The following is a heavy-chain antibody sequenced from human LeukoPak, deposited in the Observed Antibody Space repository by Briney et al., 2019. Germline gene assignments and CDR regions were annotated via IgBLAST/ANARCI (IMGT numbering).Heavy chain of an antibody. CDR2: ISYDGSNK. J-gene: IGHJ5*02. CDR1: GFTFSSSW. D-gene: IGHD2-15*01. V-gene: IGHV3-30*03. CDR3: ARARLGYCYGGSCYSLPDP. Sequence: GGSLRLSCAASGFTFSSSWMTWVRQAPGKGLEWVAVISYDGSNKYYADSVKGRFTISRDTSKNTLYLQMNSLRPEDTAVYYCARARLGYCYGGSCYSLPDPWGQGTLVTVSS.